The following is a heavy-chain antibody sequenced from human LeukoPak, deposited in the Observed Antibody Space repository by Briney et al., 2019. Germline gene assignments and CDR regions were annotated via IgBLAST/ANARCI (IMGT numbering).Heavy chain of an antibody. CDR1: GASISSGDYS. CDR2: IYHSGST. J-gene: IGHJ4*02. Sequence: SQTLSLTCAVSGASISSGDYSWSWIRQPPGKGLEWIGYIYHSGSTTYNPSLKSRLTISLDRSKNQFSLKLSSVTAADTAVYYCARVHRGGGDYWGQGTLVTVSS. V-gene: IGHV4-30-2*01. D-gene: IGHD3-16*01. CDR3: ARVHRGGGDY.